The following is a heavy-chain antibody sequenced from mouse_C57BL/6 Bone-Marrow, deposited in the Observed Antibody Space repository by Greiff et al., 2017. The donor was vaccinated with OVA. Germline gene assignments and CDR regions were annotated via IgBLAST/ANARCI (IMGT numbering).Heavy chain of an antibody. CDR2: INPYNGGT. D-gene: IGHD4-1*01. CDR3: LTGTWYFDV. V-gene: IGHV1-19*01. Sequence: EVKLMESGPVLVKPGASVKMSCKASGYTFTDYYMNWVKQSHGKSLEWIGVINPYNGGTSYNQKFKGKATLTVDKSSSTAYMELNSLTSEDSAVYYCLTGTWYFDVWGTGTTVTVSS. J-gene: IGHJ1*03. CDR1: GYTFTDYY.